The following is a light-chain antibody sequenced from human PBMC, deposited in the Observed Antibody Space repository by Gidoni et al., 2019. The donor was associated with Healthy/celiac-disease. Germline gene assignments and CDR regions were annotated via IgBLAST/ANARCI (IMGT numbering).Light chain of an antibody. V-gene: IGKV2-28*01. Sequence: DIVMTQSPLSLPATPGEPASIPCRSSQSLLHSNGCNYLDWYQQKPGQSPQLLIYLGSNRATGVPDRFSGSGSGTDFTLKISRVEADDVGVYYCKQALRTPLTFGQGTKVEIK. CDR3: KQALRTPLT. CDR1: QSLLHSNGCNY. J-gene: IGKJ1*01. CDR2: LGS.